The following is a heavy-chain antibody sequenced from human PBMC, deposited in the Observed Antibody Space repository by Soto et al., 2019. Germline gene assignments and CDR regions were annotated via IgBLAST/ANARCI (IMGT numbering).Heavy chain of an antibody. CDR1: GFTFSTYG. D-gene: IGHD3-22*01. CDR2: IRGSGGTK. CDR3: PKYIPLPDNNGYYRNFDF. Sequence: EVQLLESGGGLVQPGGSLRLSCAASGFTFSTYGMSWVRQAPGKGLEWVSTIRGSGGTKYYADSVKGRFTISRDTSKHTLYLQMASLRAKDKALYCCPKYIPLPDNNGYYRNFDFLGQGTLVTVSS. V-gene: IGHV3-23*01. J-gene: IGHJ4*02.